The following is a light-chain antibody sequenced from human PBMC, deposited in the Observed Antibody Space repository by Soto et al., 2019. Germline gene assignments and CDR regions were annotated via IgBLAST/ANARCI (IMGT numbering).Light chain of an antibody. Sequence: DIHMTESPSALSASVGDRVRITCRASQSIKTWLAWYQRKPGRAPNLLIYDASSLQSGVPSRFSGSGSGTEFTLTISSLQPDDSATYYCQQYESYSWTFGQGTKVDIK. J-gene: IGKJ1*01. CDR2: DAS. V-gene: IGKV1-5*01. CDR1: QSIKTW. CDR3: QQYESYSWT.